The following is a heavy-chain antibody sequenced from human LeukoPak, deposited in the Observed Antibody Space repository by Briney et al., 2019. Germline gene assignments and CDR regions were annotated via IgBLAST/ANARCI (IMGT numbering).Heavy chain of an antibody. J-gene: IGHJ4*02. CDR3: AKRTVTPEI. D-gene: IGHD1-14*01. CDR1: GFTVSSYG. Sequence: PGGSLRLSCAASGFTVSSYGMSWVRQAPGKGLEWVSAISISGDDTYYADSVKGRFTISRDNSKNTLYLQMNSLRVEDTAVYYCAKRTVTPEIWGQGTLVTVSS. CDR2: ISISGDDT. V-gene: IGHV3-23*01.